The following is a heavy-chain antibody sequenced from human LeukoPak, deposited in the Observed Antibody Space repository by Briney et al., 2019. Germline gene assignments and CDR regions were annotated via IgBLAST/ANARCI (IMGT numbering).Heavy chain of an antibody. J-gene: IGHJ4*02. Sequence: SETLSLTRTVSRGSISSYYWSWIRQPPGKGLEWIGYIYYTGSTNYNPSLKSRVTISVDTSKNQFSLKLTSVAAADTAVYYCARQGTSAWSFDYWGQGTLVTVSS. V-gene: IGHV4-59*08. CDR2: IYYTGST. CDR3: ARQGTSAWSFDY. D-gene: IGHD6-19*01. CDR1: RGSISSYY.